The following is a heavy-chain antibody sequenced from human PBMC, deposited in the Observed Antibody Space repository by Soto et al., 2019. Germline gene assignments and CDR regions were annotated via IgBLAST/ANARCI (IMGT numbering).Heavy chain of an antibody. V-gene: IGHV4-34*01. CDR1: GVSFSGYY. J-gene: IGHJ5*02. D-gene: IGHD3-22*01. CDR3: ARVGTLLRFGH. Sequence: QVQLQQWGAGLLNPSETLSLTCAVSGVSFSGYYWSWIRQPPGKGLEWIGEINHSGSTNYNPSLKSRVSISVDTSQNQYSLKLRSVTAADTAVYYCARVGTLLRFGHWGQGNLVTVSS. CDR2: INHSGST.